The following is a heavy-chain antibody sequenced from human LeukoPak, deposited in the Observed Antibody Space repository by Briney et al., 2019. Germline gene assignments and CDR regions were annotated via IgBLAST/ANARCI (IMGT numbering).Heavy chain of an antibody. D-gene: IGHD3-22*01. J-gene: IGHJ3*02. Sequence: GGSLRLSCAASGFTFSSYAMSWVRQAPGKGLEWVSAISGSGGSTYYADSVKGRFTISRDNSKNTLYLQMNSLRAEDTAVYYCAKVRPGDSSGYYYVRVDNAFDIWGQGTMVTVSS. V-gene: IGHV3-23*01. CDR2: ISGSGGST. CDR1: GFTFSSYA. CDR3: AKVRPGDSSGYYYVRVDNAFDI.